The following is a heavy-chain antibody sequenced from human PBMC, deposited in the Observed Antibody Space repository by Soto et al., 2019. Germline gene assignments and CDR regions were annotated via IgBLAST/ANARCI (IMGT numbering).Heavy chain of an antibody. V-gene: IGHV3-33*01. D-gene: IGHD3-10*01. CDR2: IWYDGSNK. CDR3: ARSETSGSPLYYYYGMDV. Sequence: GGSLRLSCAASGFTFSSYGMHWVRQAPGKGLEWVAVIWYDGSNKYYADSVKGRFTISRDNSKNTLYLQMNSLRAEDTAVYYCARSETSGSPLYYYYGMDVWGQGTTVTVSS. J-gene: IGHJ6*02. CDR1: GFTFSSYG.